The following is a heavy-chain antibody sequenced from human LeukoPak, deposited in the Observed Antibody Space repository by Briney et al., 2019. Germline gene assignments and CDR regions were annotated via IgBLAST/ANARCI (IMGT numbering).Heavy chain of an antibody. CDR2: MNPNSGNT. V-gene: IGHV1-8*01. CDR1: GYTFTSYD. Sequence: ASVKVSCKASGYTFTSYDINWVRQATGQGLEWMGWMNPNSGNTGYAQKFQGRVTMTRNTSISTAYMELSSLRSEDTAVYYCAREESGYDLNYYYYGMDVWGQGTTVTVSS. CDR3: AREESGYDLNYYYYGMDV. D-gene: IGHD5-12*01. J-gene: IGHJ6*02.